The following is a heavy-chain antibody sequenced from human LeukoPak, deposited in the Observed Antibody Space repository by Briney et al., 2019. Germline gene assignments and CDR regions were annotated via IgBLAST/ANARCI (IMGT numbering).Heavy chain of an antibody. CDR2: INHSGST. V-gene: IGHV4-34*01. D-gene: IGHD5-12*01. CDR1: GGSFSGYY. CDR3: ARGRWLRSSFDY. J-gene: IGHJ4*02. Sequence: SETLSLTCAVYGGSFSGYYWSWIRQPPGKGLEWIGEINHSGSTNYNPSLKSRVTISVDTSKNQFSLKLSSVTAAGTAVYYCARGRWLRSSFDYWGQGTLVTVSS.